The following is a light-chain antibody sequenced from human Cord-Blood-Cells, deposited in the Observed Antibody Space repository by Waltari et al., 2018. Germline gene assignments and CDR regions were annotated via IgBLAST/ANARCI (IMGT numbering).Light chain of an antibody. CDR3: CSYAGSSTLV. Sequence: QSALTQPASVSGSPGQSITISCPGTTRDAGSFTLVSWYQQHPGKAPKLMIYEVSKRRSGVSNRFSGSKSGNTASLTISGLQAEDEADYYCCSYAGSSTLVFGGGTKLTVL. CDR1: TRDAGSFTL. CDR2: EVS. J-gene: IGLJ2*01. V-gene: IGLV2-23*02.